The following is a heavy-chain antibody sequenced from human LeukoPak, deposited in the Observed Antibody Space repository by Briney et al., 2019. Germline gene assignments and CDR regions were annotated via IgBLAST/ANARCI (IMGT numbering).Heavy chain of an antibody. CDR1: KFTFSNYG. V-gene: IGHV3-30*02. Sequence: GGSLRLSCAASKFTFSNYGMHWVRQAPGKGLEWVAFIRYDGSDKYYADSVKGRFTISRDNSKNTLFLQMSSLRAEDTAVYHCAKDRRYCSSTTCPEHWGLGTLVTVSS. J-gene: IGHJ1*01. D-gene: IGHD2-2*01. CDR3: AKDRRYCSSTTCPEH. CDR2: IRYDGSDK.